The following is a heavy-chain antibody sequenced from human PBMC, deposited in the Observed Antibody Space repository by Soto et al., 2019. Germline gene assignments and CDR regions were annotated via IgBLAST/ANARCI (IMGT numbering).Heavy chain of an antibody. J-gene: IGHJ6*02. CDR1: GGTFSSYA. V-gene: IGHV1-69*13. Sequence: ASVKVSCKASGGTFSSYAISWVRQAPGQGLEWMGGIIPIFGTANYAQKFQGRVTITADESTSTAYMELSSLRSEDTAVYYCARGSPNYGSAPAYGMDVWGQGTTVTVS. D-gene: IGHD3-10*01. CDR3: ARGSPNYGSAPAYGMDV. CDR2: IIPIFGTA.